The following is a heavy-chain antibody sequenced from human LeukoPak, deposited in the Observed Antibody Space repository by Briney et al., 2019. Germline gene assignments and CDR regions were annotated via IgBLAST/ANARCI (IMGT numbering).Heavy chain of an antibody. V-gene: IGHV3-30*03. J-gene: IGHJ6*02. CDR1: GFTFSSYS. Sequence: PGGSLGLSCAASGFTFSSYSMNWVRQAPGKGLVWVAVISYDGSNKYYADSVKGRFTISRDNSKNTLYLQMNSLRAEDTAVYYCARDFWDIVVVPAVETIVATMNLGYYGMDVWGQGTTVTVSS. D-gene: IGHD2-2*01. CDR3: ARDFWDIVVVPAVETIVATMNLGYYGMDV. CDR2: ISYDGSNK.